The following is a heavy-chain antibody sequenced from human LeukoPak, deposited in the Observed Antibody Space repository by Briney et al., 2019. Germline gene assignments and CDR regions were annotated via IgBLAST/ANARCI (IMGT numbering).Heavy chain of an antibody. D-gene: IGHD3-10*01. Sequence: SETLSLTCTVSGGSISSSRHNWAWFRQPPGKGLEWIGSVFYSGTTHYNPSLKSRVSISVDTSKNQFSLNLSSVTAADTAMYYCARHTAMIWGVRYMDVWGKGTTVTVSS. CDR3: ARHTAMIWGVRYMDV. CDR2: VFYSGTT. J-gene: IGHJ6*03. V-gene: IGHV4-39*01. CDR1: GGSISSSRHN.